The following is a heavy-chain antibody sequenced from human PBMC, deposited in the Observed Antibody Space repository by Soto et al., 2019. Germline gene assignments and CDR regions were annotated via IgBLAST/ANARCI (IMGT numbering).Heavy chain of an antibody. CDR1: GGSIDRSNYY. V-gene: IGHV4-39*01. CDR3: ARHFVAVVIKGWGY. Sequence: SETLSHTCNVSGGSIDRSNYYWDWLRQPPGKGLEWIGTTYYNGNAYYNPSLRSRVSMSVDTSKNQFSLKLISVTAADTAVYYCARHFVAVVIKGWGYWGQGKLVTVSS. J-gene: IGHJ4*02. CDR2: TYYNGNA. D-gene: IGHD3-10*01.